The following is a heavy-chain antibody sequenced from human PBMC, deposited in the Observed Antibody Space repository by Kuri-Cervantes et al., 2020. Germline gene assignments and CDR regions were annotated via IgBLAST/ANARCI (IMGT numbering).Heavy chain of an antibody. CDR3: AKDYYDSSGYFDY. CDR1: GFTFDDYA. J-gene: IGHJ4*02. D-gene: IGHD3-22*01. V-gene: IGHV3-9*01. Sequence: SLKISCAASGFTFDDYAMHWVRQAPGKGLEWVSGLSRNSGGIGYADSVKGRFTISRDNAKNSLYLQMNSLRAEDTALYYCAKDYYDSSGYFDYWGQGTLVTVSS. CDR2: LSRNSGGI.